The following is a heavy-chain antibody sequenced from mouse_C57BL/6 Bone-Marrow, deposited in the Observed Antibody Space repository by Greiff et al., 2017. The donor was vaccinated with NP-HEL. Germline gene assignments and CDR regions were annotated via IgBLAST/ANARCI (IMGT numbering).Heavy chain of an antibody. V-gene: IGHV5-4*01. CDR1: GFTFSSYA. CDR3: ARDGDYYGSTYWYFDV. Sequence: EVQGVESGGGLVKPGGSLKLSCAASGFTFSSYAMSWVRQTPEKRLEWVATISDGGSYTYYPDNVKGRFTISRDNAKNNLYLQMSHLESEDTAMYYCARDGDYYGSTYWYFDVWGTGTTVTVSS. D-gene: IGHD1-1*01. CDR2: ISDGGSYT. J-gene: IGHJ1*03.